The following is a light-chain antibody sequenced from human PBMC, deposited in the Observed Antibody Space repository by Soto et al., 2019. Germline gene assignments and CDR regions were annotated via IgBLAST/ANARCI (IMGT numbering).Light chain of an antibody. CDR2: GAT. J-gene: IGKJ1*01. V-gene: IGKV3D-15*01. Sequence: EVVMKQSPATLSVSPGERATLSCRVSQTVRDNLGWYQQKPGQPPRLLIYGATTRATGIPARFSGSGSGTEFTLTISSLQSEDFAVYYCQQYNDRPRTFGQGTKVDIK. CDR3: QQYNDRPRT. CDR1: QTVRDN.